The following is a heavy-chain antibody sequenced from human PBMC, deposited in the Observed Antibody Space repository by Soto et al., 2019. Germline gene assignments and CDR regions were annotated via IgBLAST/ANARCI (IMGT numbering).Heavy chain of an antibody. Sequence: EPRLVESGGGLVQPGGSLRLSCAASGFTFSFYTMNWVRQTPGKGLEWLAYISRGGSSIYYADSVKGRFTVSRDNANNSLSLQLNSLRREDTAVYYCVREGGDLRGSGVFDYWGQGTLVTVSS. D-gene: IGHD6-19*01. CDR2: ISRGGSSI. CDR1: GFTFSFYT. V-gene: IGHV3-48*01. J-gene: IGHJ4*02. CDR3: VREGGDLRGSGVFDY.